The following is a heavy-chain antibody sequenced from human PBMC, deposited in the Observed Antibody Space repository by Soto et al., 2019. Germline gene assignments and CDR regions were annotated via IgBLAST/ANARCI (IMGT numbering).Heavy chain of an antibody. Sequence: EVQLLESGGGLVQPGGSLRLSCAASGFTFSSYAMSWVRQAPGKGLEWVSVISGGGDSTYYADSVKGRFTISRDNSKNTLYLQMNSLRAEYTAVYYCAKRAAGTSFDYWGQGTLVTVSS. CDR3: AKRAAGTSFDY. J-gene: IGHJ4*02. CDR1: GFTFSSYA. V-gene: IGHV3-23*01. CDR2: ISGGGDST. D-gene: IGHD6-13*01.